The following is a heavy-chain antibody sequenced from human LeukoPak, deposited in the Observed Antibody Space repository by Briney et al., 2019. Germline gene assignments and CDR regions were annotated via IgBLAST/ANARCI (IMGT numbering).Heavy chain of an antibody. Sequence: RSLRRSSAASGLTFSNVWMSWARQAPGKGLEWVGHIQSKTDGGTTNYAAPVKGRFTISRDDSKNTLYLQMNSLKTEDTAVYYCATDRPWRGVYWGQAGKATDSS. CDR2: IQSKTDGGTT. J-gene: IGHJ4*02. CDR1: GLTFSNVW. CDR3: ATDRPWRGVY. V-gene: IGHV3-15*01. D-gene: IGHD3-10*01.